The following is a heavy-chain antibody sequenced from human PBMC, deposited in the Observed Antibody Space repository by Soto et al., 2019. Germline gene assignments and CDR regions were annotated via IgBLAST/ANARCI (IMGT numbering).Heavy chain of an antibody. CDR2: IYNSGNT. CDR1: GGSISGGDFY. CDR3: ARVVVPAAIVTNWFDP. D-gene: IGHD2-2*01. J-gene: IGHJ5*02. V-gene: IGHV4-30-4*01. Sequence: QVQLQESGPGLAKPSQTLSLTCTVSGGSISGGDFYWSWIRQPPGKGLEWIGFIYNSGNTYYNPSLKSRVTISINTSKNQLSLKLRSVTAADTAMYYCARVVVPAAIVTNWFDPWGQGTLVTVSS.